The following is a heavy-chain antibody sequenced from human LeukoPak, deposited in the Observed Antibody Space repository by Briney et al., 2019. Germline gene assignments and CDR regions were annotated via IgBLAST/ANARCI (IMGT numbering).Heavy chain of an antibody. J-gene: IGHJ5*02. CDR3: AKDGIDSGDPNGFDP. CDR1: GFIFSSYA. CDR2: ISGSGGST. V-gene: IGHV3-23*01. D-gene: IGHD3-10*01. Sequence: PGGSLRLSCAASGFIFSSYATSWVRQAAGKGLEWVSSISGSGGSTYYADSVKGRFTISRDSSKNMLYLQMNILRAEDTAIYYCAKDGIDSGDPNGFDPWGQGTLVTVSS.